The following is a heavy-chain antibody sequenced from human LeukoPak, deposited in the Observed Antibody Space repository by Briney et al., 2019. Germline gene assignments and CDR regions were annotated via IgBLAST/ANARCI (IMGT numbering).Heavy chain of an antibody. D-gene: IGHD4-11*01. CDR3: ATDTVTTLIGFFGY. V-gene: IGHV3-33*01. CDR1: GFTFSSYG. CDR2: IWYDGSNK. Sequence: PGGSLRLSCAASGFTFSSYGMHWVRQAPGKGLEWVAVIWYDGSNKYYADSVKGRFTISRDNSKNTLYLQMNSLRAEDTALYYCATDTVTTLIGFFGYWGQGTLVTVSS. J-gene: IGHJ4*02.